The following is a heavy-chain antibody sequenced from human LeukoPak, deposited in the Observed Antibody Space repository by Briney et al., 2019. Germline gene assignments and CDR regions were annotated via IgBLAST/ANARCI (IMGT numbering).Heavy chain of an antibody. Sequence: GGSLRLSCTTSGFTFSSQDMHWARQAPDKGLEGVAFTRYDESDKYYADSVKGRFTISRDNSKNTLYLQLTSLSPEDTAMYYCAKPDAAVDWGAYWGQGTLVTVSS. CDR2: TRYDESDK. J-gene: IGHJ4*02. V-gene: IGHV3-30*02. CDR1: GFTFSSQD. CDR3: AKPDAAVDWGAY. D-gene: IGHD3-9*01.